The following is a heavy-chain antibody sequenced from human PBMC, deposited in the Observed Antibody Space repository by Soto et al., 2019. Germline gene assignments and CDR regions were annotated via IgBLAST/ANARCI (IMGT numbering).Heavy chain of an antibody. CDR3: ARDRYGSGSYYNVNWFDP. D-gene: IGHD3-10*01. J-gene: IGHJ5*02. V-gene: IGHV1-18*01. CDR1: GYTFTSYG. CDR2: ISAYNGNT. Sequence: ASVKVSCKASGYTFTSYGISWVRQAPGQGLEWMGWISAYNGNTNYAQKLQGRVTMTTDTSTSTAYMELRSLRSDDTAVYYCARDRYGSGSYYNVNWFDPWGQGTLVTVS.